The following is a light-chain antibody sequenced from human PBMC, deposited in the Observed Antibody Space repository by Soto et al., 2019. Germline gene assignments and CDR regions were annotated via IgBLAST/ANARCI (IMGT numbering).Light chain of an antibody. CDR3: QTWGTGIQV. CDR2: LTSDGSH. J-gene: IGLJ1*01. Sequence: QPVLTQSPSASASLVASVKRTCTLSSGHSSYAIAWHQQQPEKGPRYLMKLTSDGSHYKGGGIPDRFSGSSSGAERYLTISSLQSEDEADYYCQTWGTGIQVFGTGTKVTVL. CDR1: SGHSSYA. V-gene: IGLV4-69*01.